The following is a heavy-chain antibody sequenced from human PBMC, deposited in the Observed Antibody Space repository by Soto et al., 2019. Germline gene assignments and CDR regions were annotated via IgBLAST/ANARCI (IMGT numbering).Heavy chain of an antibody. Sequence: CAASGFTFSSYAMHWVRQAPGKGLEWVAVISYDGSNKYYADSVKGRFTISRDNSKNTLYLQMNSLRAEDTAVYYCARDGVVRFYGMDVWGQGTTVTVSS. V-gene: IGHV3-30-3*01. J-gene: IGHJ6*02. CDR2: ISYDGSNK. D-gene: IGHD3-10*01. CDR1: GFTFSSYA. CDR3: ARDGVVRFYGMDV.